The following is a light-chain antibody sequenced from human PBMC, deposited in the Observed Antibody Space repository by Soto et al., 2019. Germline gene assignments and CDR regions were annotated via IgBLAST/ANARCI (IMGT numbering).Light chain of an antibody. J-gene: IGKJ5*01. CDR2: DAS. Sequence: EVVLTQSPATLSLSPSERATLSCRSTQNIDIYLAWYQQKPGQAPRLLIYDASNRATGIPARFSGSGSGTDFTLTISSREPEDFAVYYCHQRSTWPPITLGQGTRLEIK. CDR3: HQRSTWPPIT. CDR1: QNIDIY. V-gene: IGKV3-11*01.